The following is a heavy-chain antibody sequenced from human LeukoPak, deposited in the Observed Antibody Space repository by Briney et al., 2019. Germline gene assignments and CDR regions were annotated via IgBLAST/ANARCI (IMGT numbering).Heavy chain of an antibody. J-gene: IGHJ3*01. V-gene: IGHV3-23*01. D-gene: IGHD3-16*02. CDR2: ISSSGGNT. CDR1: GFTFSDSA. Sequence: GGSPRLSCAASGFTFSDSAMTWVRQVPGKGLEWVSLISSSGGNTYYADSVKGRFTISRDNSKNTLSLQMNSLRVEDTAIYYCAKDIQLSTWGLGTMVTVSS. CDR3: AKDIQLST.